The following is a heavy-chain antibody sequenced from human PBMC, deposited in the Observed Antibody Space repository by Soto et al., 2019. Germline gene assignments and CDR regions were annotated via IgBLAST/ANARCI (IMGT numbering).Heavy chain of an antibody. Sequence: GASVKVSCKASGYSFTTYGISWVRQAPGQGLEWMGWISGYNGDTNNAQKFQDRVTMTIDRSTTTAYLELRSLTSDDTAVYYCAKNGHPPYYYYGMDVWGQATTVTVAS. D-gene: IGHD2-8*01. CDR2: ISGYNGDT. V-gene: IGHV1-18*01. CDR3: AKNGHPPYYYYGMDV. J-gene: IGHJ6*02. CDR1: GYSFTTYG.